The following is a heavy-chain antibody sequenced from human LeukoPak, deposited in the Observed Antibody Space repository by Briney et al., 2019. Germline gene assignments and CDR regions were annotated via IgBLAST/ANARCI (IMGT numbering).Heavy chain of an antibody. CDR3: ARATYYYDSSGYYPLDY. D-gene: IGHD3-22*01. J-gene: IGHJ4*02. Sequence: SETLSLTCTVSGGSISSYYWSWIRQPPGKGLEWIGYIYYSGSTNYNPSLKSRVTISVDTSKSQFSLKLSSVTAADTAVYYCARATYYYDSSGYYPLDYWGQGTLVTVSS. CDR1: GGSISSYY. CDR2: IYYSGST. V-gene: IGHV4-59*01.